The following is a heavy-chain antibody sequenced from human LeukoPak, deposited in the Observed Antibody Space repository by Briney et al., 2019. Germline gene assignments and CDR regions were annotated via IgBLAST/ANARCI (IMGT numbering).Heavy chain of an antibody. V-gene: IGHV3-9*01. D-gene: IGHD5-18*01. CDR2: ISWNSAKI. J-gene: IGHJ4*02. Sequence: PGRSLRLSCAASGFKFDDYAMHWVRQAPGKGLEWVSGISWNSAKIAYADSVKGRFTISRDNAKNSLYLQMNSLRAEDTAVYYCSRDGYSYGHDYWGQGTLVTVSS. CDR3: SRDGYSYGHDY. CDR1: GFKFDDYA.